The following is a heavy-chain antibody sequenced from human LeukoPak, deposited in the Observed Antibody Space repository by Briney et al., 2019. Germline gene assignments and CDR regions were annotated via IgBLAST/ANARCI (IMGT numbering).Heavy chain of an antibody. J-gene: IGHJ4*02. D-gene: IGHD6-13*01. Sequence: GGSLRLSCAASGFTFSTSWMHWVRHAPGKGLVWVSRISGDGTTTTYADSVKGRFTISRDNAKNTLFLQMNSLRVDDTAVYYCTRVRSSSWYDYWGQGALVTVSS. V-gene: IGHV3-74*01. CDR1: GFTFSTSW. CDR2: ISGDGTTT. CDR3: TRVRSSSWYDY.